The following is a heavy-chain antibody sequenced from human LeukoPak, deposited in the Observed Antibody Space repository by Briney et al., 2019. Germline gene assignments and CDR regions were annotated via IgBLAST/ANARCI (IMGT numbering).Heavy chain of an antibody. V-gene: IGHV1-2*02. CDR1: GYTFTDYY. D-gene: IGHD3-9*01. Sequence: ASVRVSCKASGYTFTDYYMHWVRQAPGQGLEWMGWINPNSGGTNYGQKFQGRVTMTRDTSISTAYMELSRLRSDDTAVYYCARDFKTLTTYYDNVFDCWGQGTLVTVSS. CDR3: ARDFKTLTTYYDNVFDC. J-gene: IGHJ4*02. CDR2: INPNSGGT.